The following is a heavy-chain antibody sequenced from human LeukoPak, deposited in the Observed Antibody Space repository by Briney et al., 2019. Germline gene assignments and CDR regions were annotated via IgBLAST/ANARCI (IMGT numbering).Heavy chain of an antibody. CDR3: TKSSRGNSVYDSPFDY. J-gene: IGHJ4*02. V-gene: IGHV3-23*01. Sequence: GGSLRLSCAASGFTFSTYAMCSVRQAPGKGLEWVSFVHGGGSDTYYADSVKGRFTISRDNSKNTLYLLMNSLSVEDTAIYYCTKSSRGNSVYDSPFDYSGQGTLVTVSS. CDR1: GFTFSTYA. CDR2: VHGGGSDT. D-gene: IGHD5/OR15-5a*01.